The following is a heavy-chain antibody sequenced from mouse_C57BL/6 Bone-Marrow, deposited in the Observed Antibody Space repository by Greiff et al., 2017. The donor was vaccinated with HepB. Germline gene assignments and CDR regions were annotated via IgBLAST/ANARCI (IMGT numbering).Heavy chain of an antibody. D-gene: IGHD2-3*01. CDR1: GFTFSDYG. J-gene: IGHJ4*01. Sequence: EVQVVESGGGLVKPGGSLKLSCAASGFTFSDYGMHWVRQAPEKGLEWVAYISSGSSTIYYADTVKGRFTISRDNAKNTLFLQMTSLRSEDTAMYYCARDGGWLPFYAMDYWGQGTSVTVSS. V-gene: IGHV5-17*01. CDR2: ISSGSSTI. CDR3: ARDGGWLPFYAMDY.